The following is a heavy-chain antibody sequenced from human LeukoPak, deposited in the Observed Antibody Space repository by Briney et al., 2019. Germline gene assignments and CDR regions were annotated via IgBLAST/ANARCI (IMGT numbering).Heavy chain of an antibody. Sequence: ASVKVSCKASGYSLSDYYMHWLRQAPGQGLEWMERIHPNSGSTNYAQNFQGRVTMTRDTSISTAYMELTRLRYDDTAVYYCARPHSSSFYVVDYWGQGTLVTVSS. CDR3: ARPHSSSFYVVDY. V-gene: IGHV1-2*06. D-gene: IGHD6-13*01. CDR1: GYSLSDYY. J-gene: IGHJ4*02. CDR2: IHPNSGST.